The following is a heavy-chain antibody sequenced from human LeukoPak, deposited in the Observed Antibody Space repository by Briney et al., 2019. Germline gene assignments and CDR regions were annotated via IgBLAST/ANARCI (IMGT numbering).Heavy chain of an antibody. CDR1: GYTFTSYD. CDR2: MNPNSGNA. V-gene: IGHV1-8*01. Sequence: GASVKVSCKASGYTFTSYDINWVRQATGQGLEWMGWMNPNSGNAGYAQKFQGRVTMTRNTSISTAYMELSSLRSEDTAVYYCARDLYSSSSQFDDYYYYYGMDVWGQGTTVTVSS. J-gene: IGHJ6*02. CDR3: ARDLYSSSSQFDDYYYYYGMDV. D-gene: IGHD6-13*01.